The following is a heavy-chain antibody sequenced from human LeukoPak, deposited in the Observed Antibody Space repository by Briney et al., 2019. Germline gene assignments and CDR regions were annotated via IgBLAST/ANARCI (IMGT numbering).Heavy chain of an antibody. D-gene: IGHD1-14*01. CDR2: VFTSGST. CDR3: ARDLPGQYGFDI. CDR1: GGSISSGSYY. J-gene: IGHJ3*02. Sequence: SETLSLTCIVSGGSISSGSYYWSWIRQPAGKGLEWIGRVFTSGSTDYNPSFKSRVTISVDTSKKQVSLRLCSVTAADTAVYYCARDLPGQYGFDIWGQGTMVTVSS. V-gene: IGHV4-61*02.